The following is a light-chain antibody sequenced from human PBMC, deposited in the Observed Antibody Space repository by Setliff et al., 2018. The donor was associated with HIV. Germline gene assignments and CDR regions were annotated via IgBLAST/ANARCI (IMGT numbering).Light chain of an antibody. V-gene: IGLV1-40*01. J-gene: IGLJ2*01. CDR3: QSYDSSLSGVV. CDR2: GNS. Sequence: QSALTQPPSVSGAPGQRVTISCTGSSSNIGSGYDVHWYQYHPGTAPKLLIYGNSNRPSGVPDRFSGSKSGTSASLAITGLQAEDEADYYWQSYDSSLSGVVFGGGTKVTVL. CDR1: SSNIGSGYD.